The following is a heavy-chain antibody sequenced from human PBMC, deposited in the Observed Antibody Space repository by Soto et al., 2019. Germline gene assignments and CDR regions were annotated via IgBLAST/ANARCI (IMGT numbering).Heavy chain of an antibody. CDR2: ISSSSSTI. CDR1: GFTFSSYS. J-gene: IGHJ6*02. V-gene: IGHV3-48*02. Sequence: GGSLRLSCAASGFTFSSYSMNWVRQAPGKGLEWVSYISSSSSTIYYADSVKGRFTISRDNAKNSLYLQMNSLRDEDTAVYYCARNGVNDILTGSIYYYYYGMDVWGQGTTVTVSS. CDR3: ARNGVNDILTGSIYYYYYGMDV. D-gene: IGHD3-9*01.